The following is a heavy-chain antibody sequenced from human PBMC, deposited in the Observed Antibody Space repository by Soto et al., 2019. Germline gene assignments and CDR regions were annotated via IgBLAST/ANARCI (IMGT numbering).Heavy chain of an antibody. CDR1: GGSISSSNW. CDR3: ARRWGEGRVDY. Sequence: QVQLQESGPGLVKPSGTLSLTCAVSGGSISSSNWWSWFRQPPGKGLEWIGEIYHSGNTNYNPSLKRGVTMGVDKSRNQFSLTLSSVTAADTAVYYCARRWGEGRVDYWGEGTLVTVSA. CDR2: IYHSGNT. J-gene: IGHJ4*02. D-gene: IGHD3-10*01. V-gene: IGHV4-4*02.